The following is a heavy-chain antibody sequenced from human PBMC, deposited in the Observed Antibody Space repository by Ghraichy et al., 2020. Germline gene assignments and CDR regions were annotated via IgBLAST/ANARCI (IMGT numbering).Heavy chain of an antibody. Sequence: SETLSLTCTVSGVSMSSYCWSWIRQSPGKGLEWIGYICDRESTNYNPSLKSRVTISEDTSKDQFSLNLNSVTAADTAVYYCAGDKVDRAGSNGMDVWGQGTIVTVSS. CDR2: ICDREST. V-gene: IGHV4-59*01. CDR3: AGDKVDRAGSNGMDV. CDR1: GVSMSSYC. D-gene: IGHD3-22*01. J-gene: IGHJ6*02.